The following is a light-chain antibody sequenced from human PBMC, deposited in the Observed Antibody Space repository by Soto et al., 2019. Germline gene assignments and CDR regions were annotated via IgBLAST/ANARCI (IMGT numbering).Light chain of an antibody. J-gene: IGLJ2*01. CDR2: EVS. CDR3: SSYTSSSTLV. V-gene: IGLV2-14*01. Sequence: QSALTQPASVSGSPGQSITISCTGTSSDVGAYNHVSWYQHHPGKAPKLMIYEVSNRPSGISNRFSGSKSGNTASLTLSGLQAEDEADYYCSSYTSSSTLVFGGGTKLTVL. CDR1: SSDVGAYNH.